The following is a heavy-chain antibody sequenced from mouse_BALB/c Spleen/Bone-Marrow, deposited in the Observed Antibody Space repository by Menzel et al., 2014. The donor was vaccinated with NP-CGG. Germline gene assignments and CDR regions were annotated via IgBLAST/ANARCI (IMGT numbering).Heavy chain of an antibody. D-gene: IGHD2-4*01. J-gene: IGHJ3*01. V-gene: IGHV2-6-7*01. CDR2: IWGDGST. CDR3: ASSTMITTGFAY. CDR1: GFSLAGYG. Sequence: VQVVESGPGLVAPSQSLSITCTVSGFSLAGYGVNWVRQPPGKGLEWLGMIWGDGSTDYNSALKSRLSISKDNSKSQVFLKMNSLQTDDTARYYCASSTMITTGFAYWGQGTLVTVSA.